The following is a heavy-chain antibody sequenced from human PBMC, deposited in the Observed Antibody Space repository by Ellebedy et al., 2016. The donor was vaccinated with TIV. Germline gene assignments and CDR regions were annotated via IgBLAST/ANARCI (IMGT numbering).Heavy chain of an antibody. Sequence: MPSETLSLTCTVSGGSISSYYWSWIRQPPGKGLEWIGYIYYSGSTNYNPSLKSRVTISVDTSKNQFSLKLSSVTAADTAVYYCARITYYYDSSGYYGPSSPWYFDLWGRGTLVTVSS. CDR1: GGSISSYY. V-gene: IGHV4-59*01. CDR2: IYYSGST. D-gene: IGHD3-22*01. CDR3: ARITYYYDSSGYYGPSSPWYFDL. J-gene: IGHJ2*01.